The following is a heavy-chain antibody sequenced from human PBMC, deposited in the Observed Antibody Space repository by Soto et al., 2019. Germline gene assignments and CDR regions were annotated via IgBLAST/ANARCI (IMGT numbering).Heavy chain of an antibody. CDR1: GGTFSSYT. Sequence: SVKVSCKASGGTFSSYTISWVRQAPGQGLEWMGRIIPILGIANYAQKFQGRVTITTDKSTSTAYMELSSLRSEDTAVYYCASLPYYYDILTGYWPDAFDIWGQGTMVTVSS. J-gene: IGHJ3*02. D-gene: IGHD3-9*01. V-gene: IGHV1-69*02. CDR3: ASLPYYYDILTGYWPDAFDI. CDR2: IIPILGIA.